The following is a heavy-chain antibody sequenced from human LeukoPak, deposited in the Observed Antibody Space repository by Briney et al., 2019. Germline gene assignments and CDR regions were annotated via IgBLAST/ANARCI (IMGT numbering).Heavy chain of an antibody. CDR2: ISSSGSTI. J-gene: IGHJ3*02. CDR1: GFTFSSYE. Sequence: GGSLRLSCAASGFTFSSYETNWVRQAPGKGLEWVSYISSSGSTIYYADSVKGRFTISRDNAKNSLYLQMNSLRAEDTAVYYCARPSPLTDAFDIWGQGTMVTVSS. CDR3: ARPSPLTDAFDI. V-gene: IGHV3-48*03.